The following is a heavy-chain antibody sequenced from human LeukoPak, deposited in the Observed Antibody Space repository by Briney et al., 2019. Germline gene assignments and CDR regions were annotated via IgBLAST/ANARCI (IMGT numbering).Heavy chain of an antibody. J-gene: IGHJ4*02. V-gene: IGHV4-34*01. CDR2: INHSGST. Sequence: NPSETLSLTCAVYGRSFSGYYWSWIRQPPGKGLEWIGEINHSGSTNYNPSLKSRVTISVDTSKNQFSLKLSSVTAADTAVYYCARPLRGYWGQGTLVTVSS. CDR3: ARPLRGY. CDR1: GRSFSGYY.